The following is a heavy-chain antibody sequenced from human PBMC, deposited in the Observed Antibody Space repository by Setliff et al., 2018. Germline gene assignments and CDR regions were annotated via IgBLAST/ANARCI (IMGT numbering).Heavy chain of an antibody. CDR1: GYTFTGYY. V-gene: IGHV1-2*06. J-gene: IGHJ6*03. CDR3: ARDLYSSSPYYYYYYMDV. D-gene: IGHD6-6*01. CDR2: INPNSAVT. Sequence: ASVKVSCKASGYTFTGYYMHWVRQAPGQGLEWMGRINPNSAVTNYARKFQGRVTMTRDTSISTAYMELSRLRSDDTAVNYCARDLYSSSPYYYYYYMDVWGKGTTVTVSS.